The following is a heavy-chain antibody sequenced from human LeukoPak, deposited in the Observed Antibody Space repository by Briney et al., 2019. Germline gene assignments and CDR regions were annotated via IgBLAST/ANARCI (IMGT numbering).Heavy chain of an antibody. CDR3: AKGSYRILNYFDY. J-gene: IGHJ4*02. D-gene: IGHD1-26*01. CDR1: GFTFSSYA. Sequence: GSLRLSCAASGFTFSSYAMHWVRQAPGKGLEWVAVISYDGSNKYYADSVKGRFTISRDNSKNTLYLQMNSLRAEDTAVYYCAKGSYRILNYFDYWGQGTLVTVSS. CDR2: ISYDGSNK. V-gene: IGHV3-30-3*01.